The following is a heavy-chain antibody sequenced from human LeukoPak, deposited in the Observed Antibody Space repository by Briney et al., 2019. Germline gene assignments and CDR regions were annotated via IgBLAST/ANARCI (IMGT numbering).Heavy chain of an antibody. V-gene: IGHV3-23*01. CDR1: GFSFSSYV. D-gene: IGHD3-22*01. CDR3: AKGYYDSSGYYPNVASDY. CDR2: ISGSGT. Sequence: GSMRLSCAASGFSFSSYVMTWVRQAPGKGLEWVSGISGSGTHYADSVKGRFTISRDNSKNMLYLQMNSLRAEDTAVYYCAKGYYDSSGYYPNVASDYWGQGTLVTVSS. J-gene: IGHJ4*02.